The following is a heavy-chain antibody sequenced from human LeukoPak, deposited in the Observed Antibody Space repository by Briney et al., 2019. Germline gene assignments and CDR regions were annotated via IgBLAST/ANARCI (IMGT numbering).Heavy chain of an antibody. CDR3: ARSVLLWFGELPNGPDY. CDR2: INPSGGST. Sequence: ASVKVSCKASGYTFTSYYMHWVRQAPGQGLEWMGIINPSGGSTSYAQKFQDRVTMTRDTSTSTVYMGLSSLRSEDTAVYYCARSVLLWFGELPNGPDYWGQGTLVTVSS. V-gene: IGHV1-46*01. D-gene: IGHD3-10*01. J-gene: IGHJ4*02. CDR1: GYTFTSYY.